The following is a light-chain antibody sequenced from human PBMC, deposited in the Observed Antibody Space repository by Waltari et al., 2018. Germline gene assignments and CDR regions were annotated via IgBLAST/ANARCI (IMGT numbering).Light chain of an antibody. CDR1: QSVTNNY. V-gene: IGKV3D-20*01. Sequence: IVLPQSPGTLSLSPGERATLSCGASQSVTNNYLAWYQQKPGLAPRLLIYDASSRATDIPERFSGSGSGTDFTLTISRLEPEDFAFYYCQQYGASPWTFGQGTKVDVK. CDR3: QQYGASPWT. CDR2: DAS. J-gene: IGKJ1*01.